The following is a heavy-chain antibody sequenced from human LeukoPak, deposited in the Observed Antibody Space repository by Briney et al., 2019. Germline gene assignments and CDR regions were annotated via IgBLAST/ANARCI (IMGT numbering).Heavy chain of an antibody. CDR3: ARVRSGYFRDFDY. CDR1: GGSISSYY. J-gene: IGHJ4*02. D-gene: IGHD3-3*01. V-gene: IGHV4-59*08. Sequence: SETLSLTCTVSGGSISSYYWSWIRQPPGKGLEWIGYIYYSGSTNYNPSLKSRVTISVDTSKNQFSLKLSSVTAADTAVYYCARVRSGYFRDFDYWGQGTLVTVSS. CDR2: IYYSGST.